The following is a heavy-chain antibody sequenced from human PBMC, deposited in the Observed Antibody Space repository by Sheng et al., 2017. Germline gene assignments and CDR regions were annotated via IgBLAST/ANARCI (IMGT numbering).Heavy chain of an antibody. Sequence: QVQLVQSGAEMKKPGASVKVSCKASGYTFTGYYMHWVRQAPGQGLEWMGRINPNSGGTNYAQKFQGRVTMTRDTSISTAYMELSRLRSDDTAVYYCAREGGLGRGLRDLDYWGQGTLVTVSS. J-gene: IGHJ4*02. CDR2: INPNSGGT. V-gene: IGHV1-2*06. D-gene: IGHD3-16*01. CDR1: GYTFTGYY. CDR3: AREGGLGRGLRDLDY.